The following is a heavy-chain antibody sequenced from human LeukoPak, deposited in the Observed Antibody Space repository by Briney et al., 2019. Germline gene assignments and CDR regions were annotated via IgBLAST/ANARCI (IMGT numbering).Heavy chain of an antibody. Sequence: SETLSLTCTVSGGSVSSGSYYWSWIRQPPGKGLEWIGSIYYSGSTYYNPSLKSRVTISVDTSKNQFSLKLSSVTAADTAVYYCARHVGSGVRLRWFDPWGQGTLVTVSS. CDR1: GGSVSSGSYY. D-gene: IGHD3-10*01. V-gene: IGHV4-39*01. CDR3: ARHVGSGVRLRWFDP. CDR2: IYYSGST. J-gene: IGHJ5*02.